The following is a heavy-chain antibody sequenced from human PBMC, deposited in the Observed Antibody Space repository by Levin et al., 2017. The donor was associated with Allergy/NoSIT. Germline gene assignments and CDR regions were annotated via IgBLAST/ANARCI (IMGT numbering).Heavy chain of an antibody. CDR2: INPNSGGT. CDR1: GYTFTGYY. Sequence: GESLKISCKASGYTFTGYYMHWVRQAPGQGLEWMGWINPNSGGTKYAQKFQGRVTMTRDTSISTAYMELSRLRSDDTAVYYCARDPTYGDWLDPWGQGTLVTVSS. J-gene: IGHJ5*02. V-gene: IGHV1-2*02. CDR3: ARDPTYGDWLDP. D-gene: IGHD4-17*01.